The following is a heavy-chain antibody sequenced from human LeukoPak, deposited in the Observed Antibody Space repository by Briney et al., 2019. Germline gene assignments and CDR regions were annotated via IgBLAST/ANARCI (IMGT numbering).Heavy chain of an antibody. D-gene: IGHD5-12*01. V-gene: IGHV3-21*01. CDR3: ARGRIVATICDY. CDR1: GFTFSSYS. CDR2: ISSSSSYI. J-gene: IGHJ4*02. Sequence: GGSLRLSCAASGFTFSSYSMNWVRQAPGKGLEWVSSISSSSSYIYYADSVKGRFTISRDNAKNSLYLQMNSLRAEDTAVYYCARGRIVATICDYWGQGTLVTVSS.